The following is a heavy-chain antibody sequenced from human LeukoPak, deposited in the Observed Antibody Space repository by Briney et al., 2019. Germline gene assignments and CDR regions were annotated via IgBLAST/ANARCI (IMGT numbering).Heavy chain of an antibody. V-gene: IGHV6-1*01. Sequence: SQTLSLTCAISGDSVSSNRATWNWIRQSPSRGLEWLGRAYYMSKWYNDYAVSVKSRITITPDTSKNQFSLQLNSVTPEDTAVYFCARDQSWTTGFDIWSQGTVVTVSS. CDR1: GDSVSSNRAT. CDR2: AYYMSKWYN. CDR3: ARDQSWTTGFDI. D-gene: IGHD2-8*02. J-gene: IGHJ3*02.